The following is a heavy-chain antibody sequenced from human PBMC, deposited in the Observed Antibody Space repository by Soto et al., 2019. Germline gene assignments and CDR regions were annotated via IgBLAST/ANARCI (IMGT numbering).Heavy chain of an antibody. V-gene: IGHV1-3*01. CDR3: ASSIVVVTAADY. D-gene: IGHD2-21*02. Sequence: QVQLVQSGAAVKKPGASVKVSCKASGYTFTSYAMHWVRQAPGQRLEWMGWINDGNGNTKYSQKFQGRVTMTRDTSASTAYMELSSLRSEDTAVYYCASSIVVVTAADYWGQGTLVTVSS. J-gene: IGHJ4*02. CDR1: GYTFTSYA. CDR2: INDGNGNT.